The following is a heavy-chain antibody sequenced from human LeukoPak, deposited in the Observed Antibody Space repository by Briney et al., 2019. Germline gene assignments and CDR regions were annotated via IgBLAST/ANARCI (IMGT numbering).Heavy chain of an antibody. CDR2: ISAYNGNT. D-gene: IGHD3-22*01. Sequence: ASVKVSCKASGYTFTSYGISWVRQAPGQGLEWMGWISAYNGNTNYAQKLQGRVTMTTDTSTSTAYMELRSLRSDDTAVYYCARVGYYYDSSGYYYGPQPSSGAFDIWGQGTMVTVSS. V-gene: IGHV1-18*01. CDR3: ARVGYYYDSSGYYYGPQPSSGAFDI. CDR1: GYTFTSYG. J-gene: IGHJ3*02.